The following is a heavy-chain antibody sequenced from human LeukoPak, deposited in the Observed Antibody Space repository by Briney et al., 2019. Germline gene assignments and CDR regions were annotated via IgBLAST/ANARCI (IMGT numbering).Heavy chain of an antibody. CDR2: MNPNSGNT. D-gene: IGHD2-15*01. Sequence: ASVKVSCKASGYTFTSYDINWVRQATGQGLEWMGWMNPNSGNTGYAQKFQGRVTMTEDTSTDTAYMELSSLRSEDTAVYYCATGDINTLPDRYYFYMDVWGKGTTVTVSS. J-gene: IGHJ6*03. CDR1: GYTFTSYD. CDR3: ATGDINTLPDRYYFYMDV. V-gene: IGHV1-8*02.